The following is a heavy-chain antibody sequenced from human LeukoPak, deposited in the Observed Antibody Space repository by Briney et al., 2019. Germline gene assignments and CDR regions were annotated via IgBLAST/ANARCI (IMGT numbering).Heavy chain of an antibody. V-gene: IGHV3-7*01. CDR1: GFTFTSYW. Sequence: GGSLRLSCAVSGFTFTSYWMSWVRQAPGKGLEWVANINEDGSYKFHADSVKGRLTISRGNVKNSLYLQMNSLRADDTAVYYCARDATRGGDNDYWGQGTRVIVSS. CDR3: ARDATRGGDNDY. CDR2: INEDGSYK. J-gene: IGHJ4*02. D-gene: IGHD2-21*02.